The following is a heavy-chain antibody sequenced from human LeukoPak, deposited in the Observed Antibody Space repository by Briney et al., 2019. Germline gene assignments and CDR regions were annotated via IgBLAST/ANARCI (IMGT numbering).Heavy chain of an antibody. CDR3: ARDENRLIDS. V-gene: IGHV4-34*01. CDR1: GGSFSGYY. CDR2: INHSGST. D-gene: IGHD1-14*01. Sequence: SETLSLTCAVYGGSFSGYYWSWIRQPPGKGLEWIGEINHSGSTNYNPSLKSRVTISVDTSKNQFSLTLSSVTAADTAVYYCARDENRLIDSWGQGTLVTVSS. J-gene: IGHJ5*01.